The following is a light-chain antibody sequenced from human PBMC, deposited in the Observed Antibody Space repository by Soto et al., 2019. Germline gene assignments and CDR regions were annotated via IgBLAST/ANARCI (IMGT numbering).Light chain of an antibody. Sequence: DIQMTQSPSSLSASVGDRVTITCRASQNISNYLNWYQQKPGKAPNLLIYAASSLQSGVPSRFSGSGSGTDFTLTISSLQPEDFATYYCQQSYNTPWTFGQGTKVEIK. CDR1: QNISNY. CDR3: QQSYNTPWT. V-gene: IGKV1-39*01. CDR2: AAS. J-gene: IGKJ1*01.